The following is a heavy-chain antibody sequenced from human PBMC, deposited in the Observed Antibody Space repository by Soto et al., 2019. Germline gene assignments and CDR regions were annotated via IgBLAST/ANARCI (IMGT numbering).Heavy chain of an antibody. D-gene: IGHD2-15*01. CDR1: GLTFRTYG. CDR3: AKGCGSGGSCYIIDY. Sequence: QVQLVESGGGVVQPGRSLRLSCEVSGLTFRTYGMLWVRQAPGKGLEWVAIISNEGSDEKYADSVKGRFTISRDNSKNTLYLQMNSLRVEDTAVYYCAKGCGSGGSCYIIDYWGQGTLVTVSS. CDR2: ISNEGSDE. V-gene: IGHV3-30*18. J-gene: IGHJ4*02.